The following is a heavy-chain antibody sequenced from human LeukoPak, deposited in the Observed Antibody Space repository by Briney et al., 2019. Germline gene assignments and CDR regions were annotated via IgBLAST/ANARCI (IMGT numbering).Heavy chain of an antibody. CDR2: ISYDGSNK. CDR3: AKLIPYYYDSSGYKTMRDNY. V-gene: IGHV3-30*18. CDR1: GFTVSSCG. Sequence: GGSLRLSCAASGFTVSSCGMHWVRQAPGKGLEGVAVISYDGSNKYYADSVKGRFTISRDNSKNTLYLQMNSLRAEDTAVYYCAKLIPYYYDSSGYKTMRDNYWGQGTLVTVSS. D-gene: IGHD3-22*01. J-gene: IGHJ4*02.